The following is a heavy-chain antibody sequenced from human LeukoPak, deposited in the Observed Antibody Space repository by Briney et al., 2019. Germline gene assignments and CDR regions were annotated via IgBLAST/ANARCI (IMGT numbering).Heavy chain of an antibody. D-gene: IGHD5-24*01. J-gene: IGHJ4*02. CDR1: GVRFTDYT. CDR3: ARQRLGYYLDS. CDR2: VSFSSTYI. V-gene: IGHV3-21*01. Sequence: GGSLRLSCAASGVRFTDYTMSCVRRAPGKGLEWVSSVSFSSTYIYYADSVKGRFTVSRDNAKNSLYLQMNSLGDGDTAVYYCARQRLGYYLDSWGQGTLVTVSS.